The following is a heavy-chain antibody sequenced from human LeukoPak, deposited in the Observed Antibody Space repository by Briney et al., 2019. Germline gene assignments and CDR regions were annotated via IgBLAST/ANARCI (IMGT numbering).Heavy chain of an antibody. J-gene: IGHJ3*02. D-gene: IGHD3-10*01. CDR1: GITFSNAW. CDR3: ARDGIYGSGSYGAFDI. CDR2: IKQDGSEK. Sequence: SGGSLRLSCAASGITFSNAWMSWVRQAPGKGLEWVANIKQDGSEKYYVDSVKGRFTISRDNAKNSLYLHMISLRAEDTAVYYCARDGIYGSGSYGAFDIWGQGAMVTVSS. V-gene: IGHV3-7*01.